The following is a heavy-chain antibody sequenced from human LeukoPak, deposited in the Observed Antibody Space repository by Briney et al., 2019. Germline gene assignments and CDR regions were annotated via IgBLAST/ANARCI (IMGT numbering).Heavy chain of an antibody. CDR2: VSSGGSNI. D-gene: IGHD3-3*01. CDR3: AKDLFKRGFDY. V-gene: IGHV3-11*01. CDR1: GFTFSDYY. Sequence: GGSLRLSCAASGFTFSDYYMSWIRQAPGKGLEWLSCVSSGGSNIYYADSVKGRFTISRDNSKNTLYLQMNSLRAEDTAVYYCAKDLFKRGFDYWGQGTLVTVSS. J-gene: IGHJ4*02.